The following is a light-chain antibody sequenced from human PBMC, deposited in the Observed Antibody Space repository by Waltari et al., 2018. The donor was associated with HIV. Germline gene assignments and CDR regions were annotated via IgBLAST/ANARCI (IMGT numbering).Light chain of an antibody. CDR1: RSHVGAYTS. CDR3: SSYAGNNNYVI. J-gene: IGLJ2*01. CDR2: EVS. Sequence: QSALTQPPSASGSPGQSVTISCTGTRSHVGAYTSLSWYQQHPGKAPKLMFYEVSKRPSGVPDRFSASKSGNTASLTVSGLQAEDEADYYCSSYAGNNNYVIFGGGTKLTVL. V-gene: IGLV2-8*01.